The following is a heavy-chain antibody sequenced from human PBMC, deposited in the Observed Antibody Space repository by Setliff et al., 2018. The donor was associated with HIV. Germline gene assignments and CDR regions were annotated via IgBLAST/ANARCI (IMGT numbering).Heavy chain of an antibody. CDR2: IHPRDSDT. J-gene: IGHJ4*02. Sequence: GESLKISCKGSGNSFTSYWIGWVRQMPGKGPEWMGIIHPRDSDTRYSPSFQGQVTISADKSISTAYLQWSSLKASDTAMYYCARWGAARPYYFDYWGQGTLVTVSS. CDR1: GNSFTSYW. CDR3: ARWGAARPYYFDY. V-gene: IGHV5-51*01. D-gene: IGHD6-6*01.